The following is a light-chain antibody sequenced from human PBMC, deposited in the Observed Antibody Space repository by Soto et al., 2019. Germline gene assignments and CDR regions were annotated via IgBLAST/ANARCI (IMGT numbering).Light chain of an antibody. CDR1: QDISTW. CDR3: QQVHSFPIT. Sequence: DIQMTQSPSSVSASVGDRVIITCRASQDISTWLAWYQKKPGMAPNLLISAASNLQSGVPSRFRGSGSGTDLTLTINSLQPEDFATYYCQQVHSFPITFGQGTRLDLK. J-gene: IGKJ5*01. CDR2: AAS. V-gene: IGKV1-12*01.